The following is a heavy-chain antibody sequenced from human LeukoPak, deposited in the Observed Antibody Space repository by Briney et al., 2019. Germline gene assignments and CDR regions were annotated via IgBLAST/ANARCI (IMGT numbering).Heavy chain of an antibody. CDR1: GGSISSYY. J-gene: IGHJ6*02. CDR3: ARATLGLGMDV. Sequence: SETLSLTRTVSGGSISSYYWSWIRQPPGKGLEWIGYIYYSGSTNYNPSLKSRVTISVDTSKNQFSLKLSSVTAADTAVYYCARATLGLGMDVWGQGTTVTVSS. CDR2: IYYSGST. V-gene: IGHV4-59*01.